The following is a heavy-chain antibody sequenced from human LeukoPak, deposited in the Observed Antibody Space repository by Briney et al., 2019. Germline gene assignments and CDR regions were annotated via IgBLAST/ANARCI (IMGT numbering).Heavy chain of an antibody. V-gene: IGHV3-21*01. D-gene: IGHD5-18*01. CDR1: GFIFSSHS. Sequence: GGSLRLSCVASGFIFSSHSMKWVRQAPGKGLEWVSSISSGSSYIYYADSVKGRFTISRDNAKNSLYLQMNSLRAEDTAVYYCARGGHSARYSYAPAQWYYYYYMDVWGKGTTVTVSS. CDR3: ARGGHSARYSYAPAQWYYYYYMDV. J-gene: IGHJ6*03. CDR2: ISSGSSYI.